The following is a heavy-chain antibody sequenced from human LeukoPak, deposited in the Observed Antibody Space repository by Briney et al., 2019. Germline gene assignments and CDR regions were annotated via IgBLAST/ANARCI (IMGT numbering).Heavy chain of an antibody. CDR3: AKDRGGTGDFDY. CDR1: GFTFRNYY. V-gene: IGHV3-30-3*01. D-gene: IGHD3-10*01. CDR2: ISLDGNNE. Sequence: GGSLRLSCAASGFTFRNYYMHWVRQAPGKGLEWVAVISLDGNNEYYADSVKGRFSLSRDNSMNTLYLQLNSLRTEDTAMYYCAKDRGGTGDFDYWGQGTLVTVSS. J-gene: IGHJ4*02.